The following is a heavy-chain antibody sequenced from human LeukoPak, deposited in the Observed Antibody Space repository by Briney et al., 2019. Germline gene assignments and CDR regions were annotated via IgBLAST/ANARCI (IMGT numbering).Heavy chain of an antibody. J-gene: IGHJ4*02. CDR3: ARGRSVVVPAAIIGDY. Sequence: GGSLRLSCAAPGFTFSDYYMSWIRQAPGKGLEWVSYISSSGSTIYYADSVKGRFTISRDNAKNSLYLQMNSLRAEDTAVYYCARGRSVVVPAAIIGDYWGQGTLVTVSS. D-gene: IGHD2-2*02. V-gene: IGHV3-11*01. CDR1: GFTFSDYY. CDR2: ISSSGSTI.